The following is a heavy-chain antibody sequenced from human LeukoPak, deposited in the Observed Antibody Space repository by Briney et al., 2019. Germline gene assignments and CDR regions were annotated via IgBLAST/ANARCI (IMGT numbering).Heavy chain of an antibody. CDR2: MFYSGTT. D-gene: IGHD6-19*01. J-gene: IGHJ4*02. CDR3: SKSSSAWSSIDY. Sequence: SETLSLTCTVSGGSISSYYWGWIRQPPGKGLEWIGSMFYSGTTYYNPSLRSRVTISVDTSKNQFSLQLSSVTAADTAVYYCSKSSSAWSSIDYWGQGTLVTVSS. CDR1: GGSISSYY. V-gene: IGHV4-39*01.